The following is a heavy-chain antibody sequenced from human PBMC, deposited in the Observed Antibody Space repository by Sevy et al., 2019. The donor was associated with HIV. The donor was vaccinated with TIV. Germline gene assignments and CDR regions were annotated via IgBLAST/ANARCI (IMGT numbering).Heavy chain of an antibody. V-gene: IGHV4-4*07. J-gene: IGHJ4*02. CDR2: IDTSGGT. D-gene: IGHD3-3*01. Sequence: SETLSLTCSVSGGSISSHYWSWIRQPAGEGLEWIGRIDTSGGTNYNPSLKTRVTVSIDTSKNQFSLRLSSVTAADTAVYYCARYNFWTGHYDYFDYWGPGALVTVSS. CDR1: GGSISSHY. CDR3: ARYNFWTGHYDYFDY.